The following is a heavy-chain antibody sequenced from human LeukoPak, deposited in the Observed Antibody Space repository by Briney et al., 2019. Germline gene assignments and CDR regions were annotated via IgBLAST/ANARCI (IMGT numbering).Heavy chain of an antibody. Sequence: GSLRLSCAASGFTFRSSCLHWVRQPPGKGLEWVAVIYYDGSNKLYADSVKGRFTISRDKSKNMVYLQMNSLRADDTAVYYCARDRSRFVDYWGQGTLVTVSS. CDR1: GFTFRSSC. CDR3: ARDRSRFVDY. V-gene: IGHV3-33*01. J-gene: IGHJ4*02. D-gene: IGHD3-3*01. CDR2: IYYDGSNK.